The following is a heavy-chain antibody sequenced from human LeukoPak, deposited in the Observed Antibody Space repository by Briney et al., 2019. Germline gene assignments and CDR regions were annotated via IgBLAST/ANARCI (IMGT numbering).Heavy chain of an antibody. CDR2: IKQDGSEK. D-gene: IGHD3-9*01. V-gene: IGHV3-7*03. CDR1: GFTFSSYW. Sequence: GGSLRLSCAASGFTFSSYWVSWVRQAPGKGLEWVANIKQDGSEKYYVDSVKGRFTISRDNAKNSLYLQTNSLRAEDTAVYYCARQLLRYFDWLPYFDYWGQGTLVTVSS. J-gene: IGHJ4*02. CDR3: ARQLLRYFDWLPYFDY.